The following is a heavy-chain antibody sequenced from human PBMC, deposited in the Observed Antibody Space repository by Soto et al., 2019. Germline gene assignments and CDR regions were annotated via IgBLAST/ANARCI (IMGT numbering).Heavy chain of an antibody. V-gene: IGHV5-10-1*01. D-gene: IGHD6-13*01. CDR2: IDPSDSYT. Sequence: PGESLKISCKGSGYSFTSYWISWVRQMPGKGLEWMGRIDPSDSYTKYSPSFQGHVTISVDKSISAAYLQWSSLKASDTAIYYCARLSGQQLAGDYWGQGTLVTVSS. CDR3: ARLSGQQLAGDY. J-gene: IGHJ4*02. CDR1: GYSFTSYW.